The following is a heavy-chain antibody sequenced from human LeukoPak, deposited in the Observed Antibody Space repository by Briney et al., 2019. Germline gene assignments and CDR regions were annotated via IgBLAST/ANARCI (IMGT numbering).Heavy chain of an antibody. D-gene: IGHD3-10*01. J-gene: IGHJ4*02. CDR3: AKDQVRDYYGSGSPFDY. V-gene: IGHV3-23*01. Sequence: GGSLRLSCAASGFTFSSYAMSWVRQAPGKGLEWVSAISGSGGSTYYADSVKGWFTISRDNSKNTLYLQMNSLRAEDTAVYYCAKDQVRDYYGSGSPFDYWGQGTLVTVSS. CDR1: GFTFSSYA. CDR2: ISGSGGST.